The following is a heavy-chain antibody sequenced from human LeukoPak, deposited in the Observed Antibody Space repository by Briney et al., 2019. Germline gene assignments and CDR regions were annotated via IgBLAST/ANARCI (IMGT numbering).Heavy chain of an antibody. CDR2: IFWDDDK. Sequence: ESGPTPVKPTQTLTLTCTFSGFSLSTSGVAVGWIRQPPGKALECLALIFWDDDKRYSPSLKGRLTITKDTSKNQVVLTMTNMDPVDTATYYCAHYPLTGGGYWYFDLWGRGTLVTVSS. D-gene: IGHD7-27*01. J-gene: IGHJ2*01. CDR3: AHYPLTGGGYWYFDL. V-gene: IGHV2-5*02. CDR1: GFSLSTSGVA.